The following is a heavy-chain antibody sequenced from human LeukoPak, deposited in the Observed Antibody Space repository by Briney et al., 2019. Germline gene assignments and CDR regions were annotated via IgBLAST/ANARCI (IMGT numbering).Heavy chain of an antibody. J-gene: IGHJ3*02. CDR3: AKDHDYSNLHDAFDI. D-gene: IGHD4-11*01. CDR2: IRYDGSNK. V-gene: IGHV3-30*02. CDR1: GFTFSSYG. Sequence: GGSLRLSCEVSGFTFSSYGMHWVRQAPGKGLEWVAFIRYDGSNKYYADSVKGRFTISRDNSKNTLYLQMNSLRAEDTAVYYCAKDHDYSNLHDAFDIWGQGTMVTVSS.